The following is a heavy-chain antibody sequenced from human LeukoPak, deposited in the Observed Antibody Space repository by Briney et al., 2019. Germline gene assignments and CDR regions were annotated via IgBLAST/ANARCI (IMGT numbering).Heavy chain of an antibody. Sequence: PGGSLRLSCAASGFTFSSHGMHWVRQAPGKGLEWVAVIWYDGSNKYYADSVKGRFTISRDNSKNTLYLQMNSLRAEDTAVYYCARDGYDSSGYNELGIDYWGQGTLVTVSS. D-gene: IGHD3-22*01. V-gene: IGHV3-33*01. J-gene: IGHJ4*02. CDR3: ARDGYDSSGYNELGIDY. CDR2: IWYDGSNK. CDR1: GFTFSSHG.